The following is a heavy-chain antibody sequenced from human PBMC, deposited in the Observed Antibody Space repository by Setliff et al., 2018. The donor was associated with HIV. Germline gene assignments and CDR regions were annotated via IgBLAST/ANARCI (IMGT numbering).Heavy chain of an antibody. J-gene: IGHJ6*03. V-gene: IGHV3-30*18. Sequence: PGGSLRLSCAASGFTFSSYGIHWVRQAPGKGLEWVAVISFDGSNKYYADSVKGRFTISRDNSKNTLSLQMNSLRAEDTALYYCAKDAITMVRGHYYYMDVRGKGTTVTVTS. CDR3: AKDAITMVRGHYYYMDV. CDR2: ISFDGSNK. CDR1: GFTFSSYG. D-gene: IGHD3-10*01.